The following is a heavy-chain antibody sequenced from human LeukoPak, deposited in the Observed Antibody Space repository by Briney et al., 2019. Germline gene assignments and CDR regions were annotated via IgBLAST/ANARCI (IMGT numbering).Heavy chain of an antibody. J-gene: IGHJ5*02. Sequence: GGSLRLSCAASGFTFSSYGMHWVRQAPGKGLEWVAFIRYDGSNKYYADSVKGRFTISRDNSKKRLYLQMNSLRAEDTAVYYCAKEVGYGENWFDPWGQGTLVTVSS. CDR1: GFTFSSYG. V-gene: IGHV3-30*02. D-gene: IGHD4-17*01. CDR2: IRYDGSNK. CDR3: AKEVGYGENWFDP.